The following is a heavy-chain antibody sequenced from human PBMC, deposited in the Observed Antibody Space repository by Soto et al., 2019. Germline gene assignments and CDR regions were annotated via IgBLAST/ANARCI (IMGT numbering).Heavy chain of an antibody. V-gene: IGHV4-39*01. CDR2: IYYSGST. D-gene: IGHD3-22*01. CDR3: ARNPSSGYYSGDY. Sequence: SETVSLTCTFSGGSISSSSYYCGWIRQPPWKGLEWIGSIYYSGSTYYNPSLKSRVTISVDTSKNQFSLKLSSVTAADTAVYYCARNPSSGYYSGDYWGQGTLVTVSS. J-gene: IGHJ4*02. CDR1: GGSISSSSYY.